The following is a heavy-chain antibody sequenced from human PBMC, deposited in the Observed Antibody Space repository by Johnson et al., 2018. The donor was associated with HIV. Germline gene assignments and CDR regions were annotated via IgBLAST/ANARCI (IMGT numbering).Heavy chain of an antibody. J-gene: IGHJ3*02. D-gene: IGHD2-21*01. Sequence: QVQLVESGGGVVQPGRSLRVACAASGFNFSNYGMHWVRQDPGKGLEWVALISYDGNNKYYADSVKGRFTISRDNSKNTLYLQMNSLRAEDTAVYYCAREARYSPYPDAFDIWGQGTMVTVSS. CDR2: ISYDGNNK. CDR1: GFNFSNYG. V-gene: IGHV3-30*03. CDR3: AREARYSPYPDAFDI.